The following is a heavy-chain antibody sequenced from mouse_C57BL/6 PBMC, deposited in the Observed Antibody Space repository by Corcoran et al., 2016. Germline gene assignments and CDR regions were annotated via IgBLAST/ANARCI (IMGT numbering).Heavy chain of an antibody. Sequence: EVQLQQSGPELVKPGASVKISCKASGYTFTDYYMNWVKQSHGKSLEWIGDINPNNGGTSYNQKFKGKATLTVDKSSSTAYMELRSLTSEDSAVYYCARTNDGYYVDWFVYWGQGTLVTVSA. V-gene: IGHV1-26*01. CDR3: ARTNDGYYVDWFVY. CDR1: GYTFTDYY. CDR2: INPNNGGT. D-gene: IGHD2-3*01. J-gene: IGHJ3*01.